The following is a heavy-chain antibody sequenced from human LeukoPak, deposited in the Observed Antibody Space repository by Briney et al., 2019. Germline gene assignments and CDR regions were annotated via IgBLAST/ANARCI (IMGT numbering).Heavy chain of an antibody. J-gene: IGHJ4*02. V-gene: IGHV3-30*04. CDR1: GFTFSSYA. CDR3: ARGGVVVVVAATLDY. Sequence: PGRSLRLSCAASGFTFSSYAMHWVRQAPGKGLEWVAVISYDGSNKYYADSVKGRFTISRDNSKNTLYLQMNSLRAEDTAVYYCARGGVVVVVAATLDYWGQGTLVTVSS. CDR2: ISYDGSNK. D-gene: IGHD2-15*01.